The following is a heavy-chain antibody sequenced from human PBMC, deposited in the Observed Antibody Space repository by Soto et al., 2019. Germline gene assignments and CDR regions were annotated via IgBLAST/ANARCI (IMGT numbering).Heavy chain of an antibody. D-gene: IGHD1-1*01. Sequence: SETLSLTCAVYGGSFSGYYWSWIRQPPGKGLEWIGEINHSGSTNYNPSLKSRVTISVDTSKNQFSLKLSSVTAADTAVYYCARAQVQLERYYYYYYYMDVWGKGTTVTVSS. V-gene: IGHV4-34*01. CDR3: ARAQVQLERYYYYYYYMDV. J-gene: IGHJ6*03. CDR1: GGSFSGYY. CDR2: INHSGST.